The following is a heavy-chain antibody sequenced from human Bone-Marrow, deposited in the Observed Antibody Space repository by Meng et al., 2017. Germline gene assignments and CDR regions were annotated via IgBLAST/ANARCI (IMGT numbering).Heavy chain of an antibody. J-gene: IGHJ4*02. V-gene: IGHV3-9*01. CDR1: GFTFDDYA. Sequence: SLKISCAASGFTFDDYAMHWVRQAPGKGLEWVSGISWNSGSIGYADSVKGRFTISRDNAKNSLYLQMNSLRAEDTALYYCARERGYGDTYYFDYWGQGTLVTVSS. CDR2: ISWNSGSI. CDR3: ARERGYGDTYYFDY. D-gene: IGHD4-17*01.